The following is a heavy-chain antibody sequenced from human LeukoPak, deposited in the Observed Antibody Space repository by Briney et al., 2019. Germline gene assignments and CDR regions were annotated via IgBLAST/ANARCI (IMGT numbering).Heavy chain of an antibody. V-gene: IGHV3-7*03. D-gene: IGHD5-18*01. CDR1: GFTFSTYW. J-gene: IGHJ4*02. Sequence: GGSLRLSCAASGFTFSTYWMSWVRQAPGKGLEWVANIKQNGSEKNYVDSVKGRFTISRDNAKNSLYLQMNSLRAEDRAVYYCVRGGYCYGSWAQGTLVTVPS. CDR3: VRGGYCYGS. CDR2: IKQNGSEK.